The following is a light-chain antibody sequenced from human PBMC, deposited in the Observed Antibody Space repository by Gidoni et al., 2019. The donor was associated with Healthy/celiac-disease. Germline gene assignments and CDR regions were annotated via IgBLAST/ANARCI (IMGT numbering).Light chain of an antibody. CDR3: QQYYSTPPYT. J-gene: IGKJ2*01. CDR1: QSVLYSSNNKNY. V-gene: IGKV4-1*01. CDR2: WAS. Sequence: DIVMTQSPDSLAVSLGGRATINCKSSQSVLYSSNNKNYLAWYQQKPGQPPKLLIYWASTRESGVPDRFSGSGSGTDFTLTISSLQAEDVAVYYCQQYYSTPPYTFGQXTKLEIK.